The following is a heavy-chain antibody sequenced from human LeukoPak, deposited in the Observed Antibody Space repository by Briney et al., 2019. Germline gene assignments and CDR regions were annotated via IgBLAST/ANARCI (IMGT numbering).Heavy chain of an antibody. CDR2: LYTGGTT. CDR3: ARGGVNYWNPRY. J-gene: IGHJ4*02. Sequence: PGGSLRLSCVASGSTVSSNYMSWVRQAPGKGLEWVSLLYTGGTTYYADSVEGRFTISRDDSKNTIYLQMNSLRAEDTAVYYCARGGVNYWNPRYWGQGTLVTVSS. CDR1: GSTVSSNY. D-gene: IGHD1-1*01. V-gene: IGHV3-53*01.